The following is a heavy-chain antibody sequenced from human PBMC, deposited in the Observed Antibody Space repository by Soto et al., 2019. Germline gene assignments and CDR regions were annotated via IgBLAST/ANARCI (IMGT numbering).Heavy chain of an antibody. CDR2: IKSKTDGGTT. Sequence: PGGSLRLSCAASGFTFSNAWMSWVRQAPGKGLEWVGRIKSKTDGGTTDYAAPVKGRFTISRDESKNTLYLQMNSLKTEDTAVYYCTTVPPSEDSSDYFDYWGQGTLVTVYS. CDR1: GFTFSNAW. D-gene: IGHD3-22*01. CDR3: TTVPPSEDSSDYFDY. J-gene: IGHJ4*02. V-gene: IGHV3-15*01.